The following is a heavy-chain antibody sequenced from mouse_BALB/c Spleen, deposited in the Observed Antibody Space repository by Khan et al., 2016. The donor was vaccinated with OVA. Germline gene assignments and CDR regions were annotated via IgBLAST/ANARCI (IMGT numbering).Heavy chain of an antibody. Sequence: QVQLKQSGPGLVAPSQSLSLTCPISGFSLTNYGVHWVRQPPGQGLEWLVLMWNDGSTTYNSALKSRLTISKDNSKSQVFLKMNSLQTDDTAMYFCARQPYYHYNIMDYWSQGTSVTVSS. D-gene: IGHD2-4*01. J-gene: IGHJ4*01. V-gene: IGHV2-6-1*01. CDR2: MWNDGST. CDR3: ARQPYYHYNIMDY. CDR1: GFSLTNYG.